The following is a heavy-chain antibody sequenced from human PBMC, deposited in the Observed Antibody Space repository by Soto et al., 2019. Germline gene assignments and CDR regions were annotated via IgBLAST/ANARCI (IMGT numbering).Heavy chain of an antibody. D-gene: IGHD6-13*01. CDR2: IIPIFGTA. CDR3: ARVPGIAAAGTPPRYYYYGMDV. CDR1: GGTFSSYA. V-gene: IGHV1-69*01. Sequence: QVQLVQSGAEVKKPGSSVKVSCKASGGTFSSYAISWVRQAPGQGLEWMGGIIPIFGTANYAQKFQGRVTITADESTSTAYMELSSLRSEDTAVYYCARVPGIAAAGTPPRYYYYGMDVWGQGTPVTVSS. J-gene: IGHJ6*02.